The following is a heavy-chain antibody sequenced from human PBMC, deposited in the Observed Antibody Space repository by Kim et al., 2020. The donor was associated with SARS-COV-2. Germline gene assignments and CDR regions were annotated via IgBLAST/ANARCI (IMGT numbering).Heavy chain of an antibody. Sequence: ASVKVSCKASGYTFTSYYMHWVRQAPGQGLEWMGIINPSGGSTSYAQKFQGRVTMTRDTSTSTVYMELSSLRSEDTAVYYCARALEGYYDFWSGYYDPDYYYYYGMDVWGQGTTVTVSS. J-gene: IGHJ6*02. CDR3: ARALEGYYDFWSGYYDPDYYYYYGMDV. V-gene: IGHV1-46*01. CDR2: INPSGGST. CDR1: GYTFTSYY. D-gene: IGHD3-3*01.